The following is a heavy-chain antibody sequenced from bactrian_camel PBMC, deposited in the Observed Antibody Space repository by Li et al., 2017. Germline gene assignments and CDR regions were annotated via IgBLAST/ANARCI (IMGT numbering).Heavy chain of an antibody. V-gene: IGHV3S53*01. J-gene: IGHJ4*01. Sequence: HVQLVESGGGSVQAGGSLRLSCAYTSAKCLGWFCQVPGKAREGVATISATGGVSDDTRYHDSVKGRFFISQDYSKNTVYLQMNGLKPDDTAMYYCAAAYTCWNFYSLLRASTYSSWGTGPRSPSP. D-gene: IGHD2*01. CDR2: ISATGGVSDDT. CDR1: SAKC.